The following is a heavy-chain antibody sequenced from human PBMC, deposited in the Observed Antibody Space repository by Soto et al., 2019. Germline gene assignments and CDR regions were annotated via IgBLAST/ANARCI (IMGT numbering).Heavy chain of an antibody. D-gene: IGHD3-16*01. CDR3: ASDMSTT. CDR1: GYTFTSHD. V-gene: IGHV1-8*01. CDR2: MNPNSGHT. Sequence: QVQLLQSGAEVKKPGASVKVSCKASGYTFTSHDINWMRQTTGQGLEWMGWMNPNSGHTNYAQKFQGRVTMTRDTYISTAYMELTNLRSEDTAIYYCASDMSTTWGQGTLVTVSS. J-gene: IGHJ5*02.